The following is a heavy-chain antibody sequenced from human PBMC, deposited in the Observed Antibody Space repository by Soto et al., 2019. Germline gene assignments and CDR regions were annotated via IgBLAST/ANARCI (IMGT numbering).Heavy chain of an antibody. CDR3: AHSGSGTYYSHFYYYGVDD. V-gene: IGHV2-5*02. CDR1: GFSLTTSGAG. J-gene: IGHJ6*02. D-gene: IGHD3-10*01. Sequence: QITLKESGPTLVKPTQTLTLTCTFSGFSLTTSGAGVGWIRQPPGKALEWLALIYWDDDKRSRPSLKSRLTIAKDTSKNRVVLTMAHMDPVDTASYYCAHSGSGTYYSHFYYYGVDDWGQGTTVTVSS. CDR2: IYWDDDK.